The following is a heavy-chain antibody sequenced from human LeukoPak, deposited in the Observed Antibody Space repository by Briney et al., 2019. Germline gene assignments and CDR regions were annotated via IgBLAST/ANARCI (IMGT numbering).Heavy chain of an antibody. V-gene: IGHV3-7*01. CDR1: GFTFSRQW. CDR2: IKEDGSVK. CDR3: MAESSSPWEGY. J-gene: IGHJ4*02. Sequence: GGSLRLSCADSGFTFSRQWMDWVRQAPGKGLEWVANIKEDGSVKNYVDSVKGRFTISRDNAKNSLYLQMNSLRAEDTAVYYCMAESSSPWEGYLDQGTLVTVSS. D-gene: IGHD6-6*01.